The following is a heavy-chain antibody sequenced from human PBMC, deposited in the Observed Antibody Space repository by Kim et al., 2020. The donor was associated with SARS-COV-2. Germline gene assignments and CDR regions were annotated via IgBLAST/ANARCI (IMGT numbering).Heavy chain of an antibody. V-gene: IGHV3-21*01. Sequence: GGSLRLSCAASGFAFSSYSMNWVRQAPGKGLEWVSSISSSSSYIYYADSVKGRFTISRDNAKNSLYLQMNSLRAEDTAVYYCASQYSSNWGNFDYWGQGNLVTVSS. J-gene: IGHJ4*02. CDR1: GFAFSSYS. D-gene: IGHD6-13*01. CDR2: ISSSSSYI. CDR3: ASQYSSNWGNFDY.